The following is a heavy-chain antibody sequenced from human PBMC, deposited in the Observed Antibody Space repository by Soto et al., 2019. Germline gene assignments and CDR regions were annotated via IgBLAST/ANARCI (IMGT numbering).Heavy chain of an antibody. CDR3: AVGGDPFDY. CDR2: IKQDGSEK. CDR1: GFTFRSYW. J-gene: IGHJ4*02. Sequence: GGSLRLSYAASGFTFRSYWMTWVRQAPGKGLEWVANIKQDGSEKNYVDSVKGRFTISRDNAKNSLYLQMNSLRSEDTSVYYCAVGGDPFDYWGQGTLVTVSS. V-gene: IGHV3-7*01. D-gene: IGHD2-21*01.